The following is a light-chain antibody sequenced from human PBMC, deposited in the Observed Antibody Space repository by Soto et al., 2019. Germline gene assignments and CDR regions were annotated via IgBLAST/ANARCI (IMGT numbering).Light chain of an antibody. V-gene: IGKV3-20*01. Sequence: EIVLKQPPDTLSLSPGERATLSCRASQSVRSNYLAWYQQKPGQAPRFLIYDASSRATGIPDRFSGSGSGTDFTLTISRLEPEDFAVYYCQQYGSTPLTFGGGTKVDIK. CDR2: DAS. J-gene: IGKJ4*01. CDR3: QQYGSTPLT. CDR1: QSVRSNY.